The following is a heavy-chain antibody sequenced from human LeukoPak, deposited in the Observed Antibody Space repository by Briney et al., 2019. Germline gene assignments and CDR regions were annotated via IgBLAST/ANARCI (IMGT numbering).Heavy chain of an antibody. D-gene: IGHD2-21*01. CDR1: GFTFSSYE. J-gene: IGHJ4*02. CDR3: ARDVAYSAFDY. Sequence: PGGSLRLSCAASGFTFSSYEMNWVRQAPGKGLEWVSYISSSGSMINYADSVKGRFTISRDNSKNSFYLQMSSLRAEDTGVFYCARDVAYSAFDYWGQGTLVTVSS. CDR2: ISSSGSMI. V-gene: IGHV3-48*03.